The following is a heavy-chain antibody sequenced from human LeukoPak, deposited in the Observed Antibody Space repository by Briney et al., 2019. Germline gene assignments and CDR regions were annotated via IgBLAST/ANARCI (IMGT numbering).Heavy chain of an antibody. CDR2: IKEDESEK. Sequence: GGSLRLSCAASGFTFSSYWMSWVRQAPGKGLEWVANIKEDESEKYYVDSVKGRFTISRDNAKNSLYLQMNSLRAEDTAIYYCARDKIVGASKFDYWGQGTPVTVSS. J-gene: IGHJ4*02. CDR3: ARDKIVGASKFDY. CDR1: GFTFSSYW. D-gene: IGHD1-26*01. V-gene: IGHV3-7*01.